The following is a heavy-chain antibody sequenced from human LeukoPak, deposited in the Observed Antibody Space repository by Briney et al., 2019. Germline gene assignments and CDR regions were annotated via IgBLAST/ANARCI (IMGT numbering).Heavy chain of an antibody. D-gene: IGHD3-22*01. V-gene: IGHV1-2*02. J-gene: IGHJ5*02. CDR1: GYTFTGYY. Sequence: ASVKVSCKASGYTFTGYYMHWVRQAPGQGLEWMGWINPNSGGTNYAQKFQGRVTMTRDTSISTAYTELSRLRSDDTAVYYCARNYYDSSGYYQNWFDPWGQGTLVTVSS. CDR2: INPNSGGT. CDR3: ARNYYDSSGYYQNWFDP.